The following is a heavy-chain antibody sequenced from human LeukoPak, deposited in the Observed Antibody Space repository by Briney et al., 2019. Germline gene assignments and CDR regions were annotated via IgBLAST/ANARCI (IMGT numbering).Heavy chain of an antibody. CDR3: ARAYYHDSSDYYFPLDY. V-gene: IGHV1-46*01. Sequence: ASVKVSCKASGYTFTSYYMHWVRQAPGQGLEWMGIINPSGGSTSYAQKFQGRVTMARDTSTSTVYMELSSLRSEDTAVYYCARAYYHDSSDYYFPLDYWGQGTLVTVSS. D-gene: IGHD3-22*01. CDR1: GYTFTSYY. CDR2: INPSGGST. J-gene: IGHJ4*02.